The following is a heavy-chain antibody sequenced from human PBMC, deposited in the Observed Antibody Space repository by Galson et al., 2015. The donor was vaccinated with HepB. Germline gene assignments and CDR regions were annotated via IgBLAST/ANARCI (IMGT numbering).Heavy chain of an antibody. CDR1: GFTFRSYS. Sequence: SLRLSCAASGFTFRSYSMNWVRQAPGKGLEWASYISSSSSTIYYADSVKGRFTISRDNAKNSLYLQMNSLRAEDTAVYYCAATHPSSWPYDAFDIWGQGTMVTVSS. CDR2: ISSSSSTI. V-gene: IGHV3-48*04. CDR3: AATHPSSWPYDAFDI. D-gene: IGHD6-13*01. J-gene: IGHJ3*02.